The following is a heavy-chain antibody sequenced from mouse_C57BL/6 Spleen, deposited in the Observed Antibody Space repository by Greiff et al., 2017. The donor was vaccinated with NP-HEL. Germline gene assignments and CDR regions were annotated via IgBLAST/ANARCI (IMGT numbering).Heavy chain of an antibody. CDR1: GYTFTSYG. CDR3: ARPSTVVAPYYAMDY. Sequence: VQLQESGTELVKPGASVKLSCKASGYTFTSYGMHWVKQRPGQGLEWIGYINPSNGGTNYNEKFKSKATMTVDKSSSTAYMQRSSLTSEDSTVDYCARPSTVVAPYYAMDYWGQGTSVTVSS. D-gene: IGHD1-1*01. CDR2: INPSNGGT. V-gene: IGHV1-53*01. J-gene: IGHJ4*01.